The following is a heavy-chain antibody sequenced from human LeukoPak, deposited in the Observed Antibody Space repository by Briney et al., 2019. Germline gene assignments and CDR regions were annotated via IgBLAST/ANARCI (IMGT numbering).Heavy chain of an antibody. CDR2: FDPEDGET. CDR1: GYTLTELS. Sequence: ASVKVSCKASGYTLTELSMHWVRQAPGKGLGWMGGFDPEDGETIYAQKFQGRVTMTEDTSTDTAYMEPSSLRSEGTAVYYCATVGSGSYYYFDYWGQGTLVTVSS. V-gene: IGHV1-24*01. CDR3: ATVGSGSYYYFDY. D-gene: IGHD3-10*01. J-gene: IGHJ4*02.